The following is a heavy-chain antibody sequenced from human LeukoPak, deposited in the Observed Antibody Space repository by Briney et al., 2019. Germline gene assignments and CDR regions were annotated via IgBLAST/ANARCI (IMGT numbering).Heavy chain of an antibody. V-gene: IGHV3-11*04. CDR3: ARQEGYSYGYYQDY. J-gene: IGHJ4*02. Sequence: GGSLRLSCAASGITLSDYYMSWIRQAPGRGLEWVSYITSTGTNIYYADSVKGRFTISRDNAENSLYLQMNSLRAEDTAVYYCARQEGYSYGYYQDYWGQGTLVTVSS. CDR2: ITSTGTNI. D-gene: IGHD5-18*01. CDR1: GITLSDYY.